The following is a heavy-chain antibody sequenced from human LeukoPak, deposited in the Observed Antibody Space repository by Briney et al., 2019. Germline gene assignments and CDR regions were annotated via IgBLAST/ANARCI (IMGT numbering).Heavy chain of an antibody. CDR3: AEGYYYDSSGYYPPFDY. J-gene: IGHJ4*02. D-gene: IGHD3-22*01. CDR1: GYTFTSYA. Sequence: SVKVSCKASGYTFTSYAISWVRQAPGQGLEWMGGIIPIFGTANYAQKFQGRVTITADESTSTAYMELSSLRSEDTAVYYCAEGYYYDSSGYYPPFDYWGQGTLVTVSS. V-gene: IGHV1-69*13. CDR2: IIPIFGTA.